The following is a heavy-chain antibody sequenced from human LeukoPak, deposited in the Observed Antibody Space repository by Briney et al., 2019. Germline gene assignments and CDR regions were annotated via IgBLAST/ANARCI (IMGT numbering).Heavy chain of an antibody. CDR1: GFTFSNFA. V-gene: IGHV3-11*06. CDR2: ISSSSSYT. D-gene: IGHD2/OR15-2a*01. Sequence: GRSLRLSCAASGFTFSNFAMRWISQAPGKGLEWVSYISSSSSYTKYADSVKGRFTISRDNARNSLYLQLNSLRAEDTAVYYCLPLLSRPYVEDGFDIWGQGTMVTVSS. J-gene: IGHJ3*02. CDR3: LPLLSRPYVEDGFDI.